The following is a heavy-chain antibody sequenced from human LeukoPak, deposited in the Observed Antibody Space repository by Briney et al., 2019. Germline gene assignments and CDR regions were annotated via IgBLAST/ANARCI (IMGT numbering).Heavy chain of an antibody. CDR2: INPNSGGT. D-gene: IGHD6-6*01. CDR3: AREGGIAARRARGVDY. Sequence: ASVKVSCKAFGYTFTGYYMHWVRQAPGQGLEWMGWINPNSGGTNYAQKFQGRVTMTRDTSISTAYMELSRLRSDDTAVYYCAREGGIAARRARGVDYWGQGTLVTVSS. J-gene: IGHJ4*02. CDR1: GYTFTGYY. V-gene: IGHV1-2*02.